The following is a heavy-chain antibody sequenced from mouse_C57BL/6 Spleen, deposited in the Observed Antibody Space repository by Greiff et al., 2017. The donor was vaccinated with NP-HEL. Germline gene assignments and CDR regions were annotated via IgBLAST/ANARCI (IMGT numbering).Heavy chain of an antibody. V-gene: IGHV1-7*01. Sequence: QVQLQQSGAELAKPGASVKLSCKASGYTFTSYWMHWVKQRPGQGLEWIGYINPSSGYTKYNQKFKDKATVTADKSSSTAYMQLSSLTYEDSAVYYGARDQDYWGQGTTLTVSS. CDR3: ARDQDY. CDR2: INPSSGYT. CDR1: GYTFTSYW. J-gene: IGHJ2*01.